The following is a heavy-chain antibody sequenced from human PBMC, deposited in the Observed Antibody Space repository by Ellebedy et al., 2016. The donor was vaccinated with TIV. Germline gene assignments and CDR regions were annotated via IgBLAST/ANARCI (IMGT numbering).Heavy chain of an antibody. CDR1: GGSFSGYY. V-gene: IGHV4-34*01. D-gene: IGHD6-19*01. J-gene: IGHJ5*02. CDR3: ARGKRVYSSGWYEVNWFDP. CDR2: INHSGST. Sequence: SETLSLTCAVYGGSFSGYYWSWIRQPPGKGLEWIGEINHSGSTNYNPSLKSRVTISVDTSKNQFSLKLSSVTAADTAVYYCARGKRVYSSGWYEVNWFDPWGQGTLVAVSS.